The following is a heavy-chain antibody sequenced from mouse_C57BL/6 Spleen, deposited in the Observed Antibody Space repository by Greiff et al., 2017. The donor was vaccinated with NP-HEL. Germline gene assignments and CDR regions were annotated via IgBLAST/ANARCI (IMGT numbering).Heavy chain of an antibody. D-gene: IGHD2-4*01. CDR3: ARSYDYDAYYYAMDY. V-gene: IGHV1-82*01. Sequence: VQLQQSGPELVKPGASVKISCKASGYAFSSSWMNWVKQRPGKGLEWIGRIYPGDGDTNYNGKFKGKATLTADKSSSTAYMQLSSLTSEDSAVYFCARSYDYDAYYYAMDYWGQGTSVTVSS. CDR1: GYAFSSSW. CDR2: IYPGDGDT. J-gene: IGHJ4*01.